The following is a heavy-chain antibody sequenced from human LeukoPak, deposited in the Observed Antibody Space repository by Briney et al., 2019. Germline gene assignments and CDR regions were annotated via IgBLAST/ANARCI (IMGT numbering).Heavy chain of an antibody. CDR1: GGSISSSSYY. J-gene: IGHJ4*02. D-gene: IGHD3-10*01. V-gene: IGHV4-39*01. CDR2: IYYSGST. Sequence: PSETLSLTCTVSGGSISSSSYYWGWIRQPPGKGLEWIGSIYYSGSTYYNPSLKSRVTISVDTSKNQFSLKLNSVTAADTAVYYCAYHGGPFDYWGQGTLVTVSP. CDR3: AYHGGPFDY.